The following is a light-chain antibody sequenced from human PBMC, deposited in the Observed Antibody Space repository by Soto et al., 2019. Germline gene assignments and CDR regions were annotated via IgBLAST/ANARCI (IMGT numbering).Light chain of an antibody. CDR1: ESVSSK. V-gene: IGKV3-15*01. CDR2: DAS. CDR3: QQYNDWPIT. Sequence: EIVMTQSPATLSVSPGERATLSCRASESVSSKLVWYQQKPGQAPRLLIHDASTRATGIPARFSGGGSGAEYTLTISSLQSGDFAVYYCQQYNDWPITFGQGTRLEIK. J-gene: IGKJ5*01.